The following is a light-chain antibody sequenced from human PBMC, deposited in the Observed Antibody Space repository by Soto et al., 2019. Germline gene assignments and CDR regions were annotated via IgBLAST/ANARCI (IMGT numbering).Light chain of an antibody. CDR2: DAS. J-gene: IGKJ4*01. CDR3: QQRKFWPPLT. Sequence: EVVLTQSPGTLSLSPGDRATLSCRASQSVDIYLAWYQQKPGQTPRLLIYDASNRATGIPARFTGSGSGTDFTLTISSLEPEDFAVYYCQQRKFWPPLTFGGGTRVEIK. V-gene: IGKV3-11*01. CDR1: QSVDIY.